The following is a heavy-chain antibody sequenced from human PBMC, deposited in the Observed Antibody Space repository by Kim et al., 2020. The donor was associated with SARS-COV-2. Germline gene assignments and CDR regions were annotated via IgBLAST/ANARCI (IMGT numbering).Heavy chain of an antibody. CDR1: GGSISSGGYS. CDR3: ARARGYGDYVAGYYFDY. V-gene: IGHV4-30-2*01. CDR2: IYHSGST. D-gene: IGHD4-17*01. Sequence: SETLSLTCAVSGGSISSGGYSWSWIRQPPGKGLEWIGYIYHSGSTYYNPSLKSRVTISVDRSKNQFSLKLSSVTAADTAVYYCARARGYGDYVAGYYFDYWGQGTLVTVSS. J-gene: IGHJ4*02.